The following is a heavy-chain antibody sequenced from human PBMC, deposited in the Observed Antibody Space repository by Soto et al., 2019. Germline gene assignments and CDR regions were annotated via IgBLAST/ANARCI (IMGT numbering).Heavy chain of an antibody. CDR1: GDSISTVDYF. CDR2: IYKSTTT. Sequence: SETLSLTCPVSGDSISTVDYFWAWIRQPPGQALEYIGYIYKSTTTYYNPSFESRVAISLDTSKSQFSLTVTSVTAADTAVYFCARGRYCLTGRCFPNWFDSWGQGTLVTVSS. D-gene: IGHD2-15*01. V-gene: IGHV4-30-4*01. CDR3: ARGRYCLTGRCFPNWFDS. J-gene: IGHJ5*01.